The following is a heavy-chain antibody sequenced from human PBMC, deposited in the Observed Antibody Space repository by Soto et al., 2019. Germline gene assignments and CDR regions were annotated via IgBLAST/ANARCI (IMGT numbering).Heavy chain of an antibody. D-gene: IGHD6-19*01. CDR2: IYSSGRT. CDR3: ARDRGLGAVAGRVRNFDY. CDR1: GFTVSSNY. V-gene: IGHV3-66*01. J-gene: IGHJ4*02. Sequence: EVQLVESGGGLVQPGGSLRLSCAASGFTVSSNYMSWVRQAPGKGLEWVPVIYSSGRTYYAHSVKGRFTTSRYNANNTLYLQMNSLRAEDTDVYYCARDRGLGAVAGRVRNFDYWGQGTLVTVCS.